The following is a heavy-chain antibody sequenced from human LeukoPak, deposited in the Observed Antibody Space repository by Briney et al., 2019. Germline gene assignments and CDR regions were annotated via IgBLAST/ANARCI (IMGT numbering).Heavy chain of an antibody. Sequence: GGSLRLSCAASGFTFSSYGMHWVRQAPGKGLEWVAVISYDGSNKYYADSVKGRFTISRDNSKNTLYLQMNSLRAEDTAVYYCAKEEAGRYFDWLFQYYYYMDVWGKGTTVTISS. D-gene: IGHD3-9*01. V-gene: IGHV3-30*18. J-gene: IGHJ6*03. CDR2: ISYDGSNK. CDR3: AKEEAGRYFDWLFQYYYYMDV. CDR1: GFTFSSYG.